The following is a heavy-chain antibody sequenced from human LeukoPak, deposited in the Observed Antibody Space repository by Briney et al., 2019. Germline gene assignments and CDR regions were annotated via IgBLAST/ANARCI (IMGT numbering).Heavy chain of an antibody. CDR3: AKAFNHYYDTSGYYPNYGMDV. CDR1: GFTFSSYA. Sequence: GGSLRLSCAASGFTFSSYAMSWVRQAPGKGLEWVSAISGSDGSTYYADSVKARFTISRDNSKNTLYLQMNSLRAEDTAVYYCAKAFNHYYDTSGYYPNYGMDVWGQGTTVTVSS. V-gene: IGHV3-23*01. D-gene: IGHD3-22*01. J-gene: IGHJ6*02. CDR2: ISGSDGST.